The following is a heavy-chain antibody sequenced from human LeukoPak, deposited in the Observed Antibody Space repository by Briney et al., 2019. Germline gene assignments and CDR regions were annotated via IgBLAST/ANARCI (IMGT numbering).Heavy chain of an antibody. CDR1: GYTFTSYD. Sequence: ASVKVSCKASGYTFTSYDINWVRQATGQGLEWMGWMSPNSGNTGYAQKFQGRVTMTRNTSISTAYMELSSLRSEDTAVYYCARGQLPIYYYYYYYGMDVWGQGTTVTVSS. CDR2: MSPNSGNT. CDR3: ARGQLPIYYYYYYYGMDV. J-gene: IGHJ6*02. D-gene: IGHD1-26*01. V-gene: IGHV1-8*01.